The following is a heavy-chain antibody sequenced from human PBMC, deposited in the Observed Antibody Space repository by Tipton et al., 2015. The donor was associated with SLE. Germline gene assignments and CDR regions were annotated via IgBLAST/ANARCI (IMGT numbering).Heavy chain of an antibody. Sequence: TLSLTCTVSGGSISSGGYYWSWIRQHPGKGLEWIGSIYYSGSPYYNPSLKSRVTISVDTSKNQFSLKLSSVTAADTAVYYCARDRDGYSYGPFDYWGQGTLVTASS. CDR2: IYYSGSP. CDR3: ARDRDGYSYGPFDY. V-gene: IGHV4-39*07. J-gene: IGHJ4*02. D-gene: IGHD5-18*01. CDR1: GGSISSGGYY.